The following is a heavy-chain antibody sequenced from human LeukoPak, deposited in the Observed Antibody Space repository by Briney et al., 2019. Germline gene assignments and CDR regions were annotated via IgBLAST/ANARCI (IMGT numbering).Heavy chain of an antibody. D-gene: IGHD2-15*01. CDR3: ARLVAGAYYYGMDV. V-gene: IGHV1-69*06. Sequence: ASVKVSCKASGGTFSSYAISWVRQAPGQGLEWMGGIIPIFGTANYAQKFQGRVTITADKSTRTAYMELSSLRSEDTAVYYCARLVAGAYYYGMDVWGKGTTVTVSS. CDR2: IIPIFGTA. J-gene: IGHJ6*04. CDR1: GGTFSSYA.